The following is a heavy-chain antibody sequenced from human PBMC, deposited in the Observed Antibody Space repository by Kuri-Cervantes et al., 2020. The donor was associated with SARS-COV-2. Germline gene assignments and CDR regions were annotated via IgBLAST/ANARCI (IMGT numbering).Heavy chain of an antibody. D-gene: IGHD5-12*01. J-gene: IGHJ4*02. CDR2: IKQDGSEK. V-gene: IGHV3-7*01. Sequence: GESLKISCAASGFTFNTYSMDWVRQAPGKGLEWVANIKQDGSEKYYVDSVKGRFTISRDNSKNTLYLQMNSLRAEDTAVYYCAREGATIGLFDYWGQGTLVTVSS. CDR3: AREGATIGLFDY. CDR1: GFTFNTYS.